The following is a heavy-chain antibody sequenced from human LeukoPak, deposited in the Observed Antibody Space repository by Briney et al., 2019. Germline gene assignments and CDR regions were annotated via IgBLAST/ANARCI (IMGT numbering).Heavy chain of an antibody. D-gene: IGHD6-13*01. J-gene: IGHJ3*02. Sequence: GGSLRLSCAASGFTFSSYWMHWVRQAPGKGRVWVSRINSDGSSRSYADTVKGRFTSSRDNAKNTLYLQMNSLRAEDTAVYYCAIDRTGYSSSWHAFDIWGQGTMVTVSS. CDR1: GFTFSSYW. CDR2: INSDGSSR. CDR3: AIDRTGYSSSWHAFDI. V-gene: IGHV3-74*01.